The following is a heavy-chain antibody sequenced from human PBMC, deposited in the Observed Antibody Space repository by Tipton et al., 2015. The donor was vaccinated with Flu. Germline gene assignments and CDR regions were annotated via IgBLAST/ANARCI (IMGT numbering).Heavy chain of an antibody. V-gene: IGHV3-43D*03. J-gene: IGHJ6*02. Sequence: SLRLSCTASGFNFDTYAMRWLRQAPGKGLEWVSLMSWDGGNTFFGDGIGTYYADSVKGRFTISRDNAKRSLYLQMNSLRAEDTAVYYCMSAGGISLHYVLDLWGQGTTVIVSS. D-gene: IGHD3-10*02. CDR2: MSWDGGNTFFGDGIGT. CDR3: MSAGGISLHYVLDL. CDR1: GFNFDTYA.